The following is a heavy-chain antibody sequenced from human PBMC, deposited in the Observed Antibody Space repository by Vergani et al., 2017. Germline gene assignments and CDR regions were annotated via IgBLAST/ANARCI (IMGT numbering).Heavy chain of an antibody. CDR1: GGSISSYY. Sequence: QVQLQESGPGLVKPSETLSLTCTVSGGSISSYYWSWIRQPAGKGLAWIWRIYASGSTIYNPSLTRRVTMSVDTSKHQFSLKLSSGTAADTAVYYCARVSVAAAGTFNYWGQGTLVTVSS. CDR3: ARVSVAAAGTFNY. D-gene: IGHD6-13*01. V-gene: IGHV4-4*07. J-gene: IGHJ4*02. CDR2: IYASGST.